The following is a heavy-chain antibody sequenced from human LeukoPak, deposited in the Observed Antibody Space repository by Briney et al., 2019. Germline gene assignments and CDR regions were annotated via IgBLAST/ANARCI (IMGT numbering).Heavy chain of an antibody. CDR3: ASTGYSSSWNNWFDP. CDR2: INPSGGST. J-gene: IGHJ5*02. CDR1: GYTFTSYY. V-gene: IGHV1-46*01. D-gene: IGHD6-13*01. Sequence: GASVTVSCKASGYTFTSYYMHWVRQAPGQGLEWMGIINPSGGSTSYAQKFQGRVTMTRDMSTSTAYMELSSLRSEDTAVYYCASTGYSSSWNNWFDPWGQGTLVTVSS.